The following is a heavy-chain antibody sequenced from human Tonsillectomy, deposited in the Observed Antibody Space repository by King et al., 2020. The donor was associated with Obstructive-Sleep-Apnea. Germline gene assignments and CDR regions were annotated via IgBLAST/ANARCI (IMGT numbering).Heavy chain of an antibody. CDR1: GFTFSGSA. V-gene: IGHV3-73*01. CDR2: IRSRANSYAT. D-gene: IGHD3-22*01. Sequence: QLVQSGGGLVQPGGSLKLSCAASGFTFSGSALHWVRQASGKGLEWVGRIRSRANSYATAYAASVNGRFTISRDDSQNTAYLQRNSLKTEDTAVYYCTRINYYDSSGFRNWFDPWGQGTLVTVSS. J-gene: IGHJ5*02. CDR3: TRINYYDSSGFRNWFDP.